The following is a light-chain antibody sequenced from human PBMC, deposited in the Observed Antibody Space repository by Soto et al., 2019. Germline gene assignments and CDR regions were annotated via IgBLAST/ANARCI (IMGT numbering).Light chain of an antibody. V-gene: IGLV2-11*01. J-gene: IGLJ2*01. CDR1: SSDVGGYHS. CDR3: SSHAGSNSLV. Sequence: QSALTQPRSVSGSPEQSVTIPCSGTSSDVGGYHSVSWYQQHPGKAPKLLIYDVSKRPPGVPDRFSGSKSGYTASLTISGLQAEDEADYYCSSHAGSNSLVFGGGTKVTVL. CDR2: DVS.